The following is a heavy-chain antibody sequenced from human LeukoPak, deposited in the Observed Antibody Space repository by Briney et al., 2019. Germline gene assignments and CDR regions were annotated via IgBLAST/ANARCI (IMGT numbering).Heavy chain of an antibody. CDR1: GFTFSSYG. Sequence: GRSLRLSCAASGFTFSSYGMHWVRQAPGKGLEWVAFIHYDGSNKYYADSVKGRFTISRDNAKNTLYLQMNSLRAEDTAVYYCARDRTTVTVFDYWGQGTLVTVSS. J-gene: IGHJ4*02. CDR3: ARDRTTVTVFDY. D-gene: IGHD4-17*01. V-gene: IGHV3-33*08. CDR2: IHYDGSNK.